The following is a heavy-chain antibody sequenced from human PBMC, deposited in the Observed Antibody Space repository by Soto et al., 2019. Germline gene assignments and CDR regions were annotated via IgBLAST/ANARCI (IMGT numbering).Heavy chain of an antibody. V-gene: IGHV1-3*01. CDR2: IIVSHDRP. D-gene: IGHD2-8*02. J-gene: IGHJ4*02. CDR3: AREPAGGVTVDY. Sequence: VQLVQSGTEVKEPGASVRVSCKASGYTFTAHSLHWARQAPGQGLEWMGWIIVSHDRPRYAPQFQGRLTFETDRISASAAMKLTRLTTEDTAVDYCAREPAGGVTVDYWGQGTPVVVSS. CDR1: GYTFTAHS.